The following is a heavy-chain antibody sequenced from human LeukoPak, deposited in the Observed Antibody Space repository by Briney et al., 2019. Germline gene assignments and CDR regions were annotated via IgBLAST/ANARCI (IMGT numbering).Heavy chain of an antibody. V-gene: IGHV3-30-3*01. CDR1: GFTFSSYA. CDR2: ISYDGSNK. Sequence: GGSLRLSCAASGFTFSSYAMHWVRQAPGKGLEWVAVISYDGSNKYYADSVKGRFTISRDNSKNTLYLQMNSLRAEDTAVYYCAREYTVTTDYWGQGTLVTVSS. J-gene: IGHJ4*02. CDR3: AREYTVTTDY. D-gene: IGHD1-1*01.